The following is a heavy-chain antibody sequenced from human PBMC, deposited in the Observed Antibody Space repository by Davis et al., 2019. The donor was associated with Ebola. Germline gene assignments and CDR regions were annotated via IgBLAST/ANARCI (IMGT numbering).Heavy chain of an antibody. J-gene: IGHJ6*02. V-gene: IGHV3-7*01. Sequence: GESLKISCAASGFTFSSYWMSWVRQAPGKGLEWVANIKQDGSEKYYVDSVKGRFTISRDNAKNSLYLQMNSLRAEDTAVYYCARDRPNLQFLEWLFPHYYYYGMDVWGQGTTVTVSS. D-gene: IGHD3-3*01. CDR3: ARDRPNLQFLEWLFPHYYYYGMDV. CDR2: IKQDGSEK. CDR1: GFTFSSYW.